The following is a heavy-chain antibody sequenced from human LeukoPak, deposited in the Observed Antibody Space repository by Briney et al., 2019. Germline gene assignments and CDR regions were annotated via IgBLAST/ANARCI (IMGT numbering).Heavy chain of an antibody. D-gene: IGHD2-15*01. CDR1: GLTFSSYC. J-gene: IGHJ4*02. V-gene: IGHV3-74*01. Sequence: GASLTLSCGPSGLTFSSYCMHCVPEAPGKGLVSVLRIYSDGSSTRYADSVMGRFTISRNNTNNTLYLQMNSLRGEDTAVYYCARGLAGCSGGSCYFRWGQGTLVTVSS. CDR3: ARGLAGCSGGSCYFR. CDR2: IYSDGSST.